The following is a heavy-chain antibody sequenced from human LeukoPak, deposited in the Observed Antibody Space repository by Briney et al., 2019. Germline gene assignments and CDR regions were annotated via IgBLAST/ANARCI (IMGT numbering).Heavy chain of an antibody. Sequence: SVKVSCKASGGTFSSYAISWVRQAPGQGLEWMGGIIPIFGTANYAQKFQSRVTITTDESTSTAYMELSSLRSEDTAVYYCARPYYYDSSGYYYWGQGTLVTVSS. D-gene: IGHD3-22*01. J-gene: IGHJ4*02. CDR2: IIPIFGTA. CDR1: GGTFSSYA. CDR3: ARPYYYDSSGYYY. V-gene: IGHV1-69*05.